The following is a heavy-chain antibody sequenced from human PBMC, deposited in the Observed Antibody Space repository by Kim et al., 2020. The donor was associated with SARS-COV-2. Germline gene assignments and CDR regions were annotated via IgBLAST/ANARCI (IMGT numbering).Heavy chain of an antibody. CDR3: AKDYYDSSCYYDYYYYGMDV. J-gene: IGHJ6*02. CDR1: GFTFSSYG. Sequence: GGSLRLSCAASGFTFSSYGMHWVRQAPGKGLEWVAVISYDGSNKYYADSVKGRFTISRDNSKNTLYLQMNSLRAEDTAVYYCAKDYYDSSCYYDYYYYGMDVWGQGTTVTVSS. V-gene: IGHV3-30*18. D-gene: IGHD3-22*01. CDR2: ISYDGSNK.